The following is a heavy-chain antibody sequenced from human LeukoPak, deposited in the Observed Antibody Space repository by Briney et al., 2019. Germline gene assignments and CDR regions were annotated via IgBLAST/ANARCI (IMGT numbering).Heavy chain of an antibody. D-gene: IGHD2-2*01. CDR1: GFTFSSYA. V-gene: IGHV3-7*01. Sequence: PGGSLRLSCAASGFTFSSYAMSWVRQAPGKGLEWVANIKQDGSEKYYVDSVKGRFTISRDNAKNSLYLQMNSLRAEDTAVYYCARVGFGWDIVVVPALYFDYWGQGTLVTVSS. CDR3: ARVGFGWDIVVVPALYFDY. CDR2: IKQDGSEK. J-gene: IGHJ4*02.